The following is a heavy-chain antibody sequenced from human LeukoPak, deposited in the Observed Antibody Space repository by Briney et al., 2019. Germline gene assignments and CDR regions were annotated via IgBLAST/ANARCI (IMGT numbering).Heavy chain of an antibody. CDR1: GGTFSSYA. CDR3: AREITIFGVVTNYYYYYGMDV. Sequence: SVKVSCKASGGTFSSYAISWVRQAPGQGLEWMGGIIPIFGTANYAQKFQGRVTITADESTSTAYMELSSLRSEDTAVYYCAREITIFGVVTNYYYYYGMDVWGQGTTVTVSS. J-gene: IGHJ6*02. V-gene: IGHV1-69*13. D-gene: IGHD3-3*01. CDR2: IIPIFGTA.